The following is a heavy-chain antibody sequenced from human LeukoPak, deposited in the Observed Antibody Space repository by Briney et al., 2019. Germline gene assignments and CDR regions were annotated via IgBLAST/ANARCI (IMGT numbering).Heavy chain of an antibody. CDR1: GSTFSSYA. CDR2: ISGSGGST. V-gene: IGHV3-23*01. Sequence: GGSLRLSCAASGSTFSSYAMTWVRQAPGRGLEWVSSISGSGGSTHYADSVKGRFTISRDNSKNTLFLRMSSLRADDTADYYCAKAGYSYGTYYYYMDVWGKGTTVTVSS. D-gene: IGHD5-18*01. J-gene: IGHJ6*03. CDR3: AKAGYSYGTYYYYMDV.